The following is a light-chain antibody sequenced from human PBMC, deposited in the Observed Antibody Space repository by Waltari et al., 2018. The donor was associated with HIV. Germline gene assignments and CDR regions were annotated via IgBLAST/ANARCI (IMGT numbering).Light chain of an antibody. V-gene: IGKV1-39*01. CDR3: QQSYSTLGT. Sequence: DIQMTQSPSSLSASVGDRVTITCRASQGISNYLNWYQQRVGEAPNLLIFAASTLQSGVPPRFSGSGFWTDFTLTITSLQPEDFATYYCQQSYSTLGTFGQGTKVEI. J-gene: IGKJ1*01. CDR1: QGISNY. CDR2: AAS.